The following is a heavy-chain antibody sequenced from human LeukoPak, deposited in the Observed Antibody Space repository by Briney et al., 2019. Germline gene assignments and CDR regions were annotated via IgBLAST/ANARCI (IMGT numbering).Heavy chain of an antibody. V-gene: IGHV4-39*01. CDR2: IYYSGNT. D-gene: IGHD2-8*01. CDR3: ATYTIPYNWFDP. J-gene: IGHJ5*02. CDR1: GVSISSSNSY. Sequence: SETLSLTCTVSGVSISSSNSYWGWIRQPPGKGLEWIGSIYYSGNTYYNASLKSQVSISIDTSKNQFSLKLSSVTAADTAVYYCATYTIPYNWFDPWGQGTLVTVSS.